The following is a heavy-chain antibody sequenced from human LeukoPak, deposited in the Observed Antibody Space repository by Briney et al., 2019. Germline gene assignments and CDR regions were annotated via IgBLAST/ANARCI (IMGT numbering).Heavy chain of an antibody. D-gene: IGHD3-3*01. CDR2: IWYDGSNK. J-gene: IGHJ6*02. V-gene: IGHV3-33*06. CDR3: AKGILRFLEWLLPYYYGMDV. CDR1: GFTFSSYG. Sequence: PGGSLRLSCAASGFTFSSYGMHWVRQAPGKGLEWVAVIWYDGSNKYYADSVKGRFTISRDNSKNTLYLQMNSLRAEDTAVYYCAKGILRFLEWLLPYYYGMDVWGQGTTVTVSS.